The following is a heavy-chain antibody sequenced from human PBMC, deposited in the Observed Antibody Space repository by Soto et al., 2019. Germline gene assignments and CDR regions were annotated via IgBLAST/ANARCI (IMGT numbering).Heavy chain of an antibody. Sequence: QVQLVESGGGVVQPGRSLRLSCAASGFTFSNYAIHWVRQAPGKGLEWVAIISYDGNNKYYADSVKGRFTISRDNSKNTLYRQMNSLTPEDTVVYFWARERRATTYGALGRPDHWGQGTLVPFSP. D-gene: IGHD3-10*01. V-gene: IGHV3-30-3*01. CDR2: ISYDGNNK. CDR1: GFTFSNYA. J-gene: IGHJ4*02. CDR3: ARERRATTYGALGRPDH.